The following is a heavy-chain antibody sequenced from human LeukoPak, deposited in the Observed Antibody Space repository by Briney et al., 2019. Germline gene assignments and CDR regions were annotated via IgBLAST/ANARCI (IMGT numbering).Heavy chain of an antibody. V-gene: IGHV4-31*03. J-gene: IGHJ5*02. D-gene: IGHD3-10*01. CDR2: ISHIGTT. CDR3: ARGVQGWFAP. CDR1: GDSISSGAYY. Sequence: PSQTLSLTCTVSGDSISSGAYYWTWVRQYPGTGLEWIGYISHIGTTYNNPSLKSRVSISVDTSRNQLSLRLTSVTAADTAVYYCARGVQGWFAPWGQGTLVTVSS.